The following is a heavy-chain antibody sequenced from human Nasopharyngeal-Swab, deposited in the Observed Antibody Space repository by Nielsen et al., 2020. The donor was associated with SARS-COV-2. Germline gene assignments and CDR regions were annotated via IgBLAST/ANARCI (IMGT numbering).Heavy chain of an antibody. CDR1: GYIFTSYY. CDR3: ARHGVAEDY. CDR2: IGAYNGNT. V-gene: IGHV1-18*01. D-gene: IGHD3-3*01. Sequence: SVKVSCNASGYIFTSYYISWLLQPRGHGLEWLGWIGAYNGNTNYAQKFQDRVTMTTDTSTITVYMELRSLSSDDTAVYYCARHGVAEDYWGQGTLFTVST. J-gene: IGHJ4*02.